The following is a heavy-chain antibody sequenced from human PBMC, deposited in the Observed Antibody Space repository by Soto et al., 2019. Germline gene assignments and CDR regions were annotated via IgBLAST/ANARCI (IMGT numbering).Heavy chain of an antibody. CDR3: ARDPGIAVVGRGTAFEH. J-gene: IGHJ4*02. D-gene: IGHD6-19*01. CDR2: IIPLFST. CDR1: GDTFRNYA. V-gene: IGHV1-69*18. Sequence: QVQLVQTGAEVKKPGYSVKVSCKASGDTFRNYAFTWVRQAPGQGLEWMGTIIPLFSTRYAQKFQGRVTMTADESTSTVYMDLSSLKSDDTAVYYCARDPGIAVVGRGTAFEHWGQGTLVTVSS.